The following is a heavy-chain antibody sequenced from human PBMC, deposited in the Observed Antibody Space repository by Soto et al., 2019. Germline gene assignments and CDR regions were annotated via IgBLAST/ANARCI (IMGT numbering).Heavy chain of an antibody. D-gene: IGHD1-26*01. CDR3: ARAPYSGNYGSSHDAFDM. V-gene: IGHV3-53*01. Sequence: EVRLVESGGGLIQPGGSLRLSCAASGFTVSSNYMSWVRQAPGKGLEWVSIIYSAGTTYYADSVKGRFTISRDNSKNTLYLQINSLRDEDTAVYYCARAPYSGNYGSSHDAFDMGGQGTMVTVSS. J-gene: IGHJ3*02. CDR1: GFTVSSNY. CDR2: IYSAGTT.